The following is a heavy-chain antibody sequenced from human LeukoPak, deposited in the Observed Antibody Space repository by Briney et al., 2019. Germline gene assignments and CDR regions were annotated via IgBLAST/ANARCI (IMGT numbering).Heavy chain of an antibody. CDR1: GGPFSGYY. V-gene: IGHV4-34*01. Sequence: SETLSLTCAVYGGPFSGYYWSWIRQPPGKGLEWIGEINHSGSTNYNPSLKSRVTISVDTSKNQFSLKLSSVTAADTAVYYCASLCSGGSCYHNWFDPWGQGTLVTVSS. J-gene: IGHJ5*02. D-gene: IGHD2-15*01. CDR3: ASLCSGGSCYHNWFDP. CDR2: INHSGST.